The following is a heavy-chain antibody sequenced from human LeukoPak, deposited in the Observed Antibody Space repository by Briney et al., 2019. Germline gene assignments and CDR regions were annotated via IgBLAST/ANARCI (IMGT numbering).Heavy chain of an antibody. D-gene: IGHD1-1*01. J-gene: IGHJ4*02. CDR1: GFTFSSYG. CDR2: IWYDGSNK. V-gene: IGHV3-33*06. CDR3: AKDGRLQLERGYFDY. Sequence: PGGSPRLSCAASGFTFSSYGMHWVRQAPGKGLEWVAVIWYDGSNKYYADSVKDRFTISRDNSKNTLYLQMNSLRAEDTAVYYCAKDGRLQLERGYFDYWGQGTLVTVSS.